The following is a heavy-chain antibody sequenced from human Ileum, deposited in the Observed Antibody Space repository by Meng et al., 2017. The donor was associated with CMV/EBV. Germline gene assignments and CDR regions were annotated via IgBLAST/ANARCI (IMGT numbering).Heavy chain of an antibody. V-gene: IGHV4-4*07. CDR1: GTSIHGYY. D-gene: IGHD6-13*01. CDR2: IYTSGST. J-gene: IGHJ4*02. Sequence: VQRQWSGAGLLRPSELPSLTCTVSGTSIHGYYWSWIRQSAAKGLEWIGRIYTSGSTNYTPSLHSRVSMSIDTSKNQFSLKLRSVTAADTAVYYCAREGSAVHWGQGTLVTVSS. CDR3: AREGSAVH.